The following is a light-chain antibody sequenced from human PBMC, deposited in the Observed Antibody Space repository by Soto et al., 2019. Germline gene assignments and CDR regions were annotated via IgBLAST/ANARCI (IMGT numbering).Light chain of an antibody. CDR2: SAS. Sequence: DIQMTQFPSPLSGSVVFRVTLTCCASQTMSSCLAWYQQKPGKARKLLNYSASTLKSGVPAGFSGIGSGTEFTLTISSLQPDDFATYYCQHYNSYSEGVGQGTRV. CDR1: QTMSSC. CDR3: QHYNSYSEG. J-gene: IGKJ1*01. V-gene: IGKV1-5*03.